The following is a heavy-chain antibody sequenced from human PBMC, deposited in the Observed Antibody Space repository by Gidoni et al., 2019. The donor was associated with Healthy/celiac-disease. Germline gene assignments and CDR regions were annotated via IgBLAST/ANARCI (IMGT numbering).Heavy chain of an antibody. V-gene: IGHV4-30-2*01. D-gene: IGHD3-16*01. J-gene: IGHJ3*02. Sequence: QLQLQESGSGLGKPSQTLSLTCAVSGGPISSGGYSWSWIRQPPGKGLEWIGYIYHSGSTYYNPSLKSRVTISVDRSKNQFSLKLSSVTAADTAVYYCARALGLGSDAFDIWGQGTMVTVSS. CDR3: ARALGLGSDAFDI. CDR1: GGPISSGGYS. CDR2: IYHSGST.